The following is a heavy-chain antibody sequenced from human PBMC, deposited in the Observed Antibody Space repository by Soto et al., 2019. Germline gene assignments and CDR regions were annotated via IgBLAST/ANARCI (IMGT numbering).Heavy chain of an antibody. V-gene: IGHV3-23*01. D-gene: IGHD4-17*01. J-gene: IGHJ4*02. Sequence: PGGSLRLSCVASGFTFSDYGVSWVRQAPGKGLEWVSGIGGSGDDTRYADSVKGRFTLSRDNAKKSLYLQMNSLRPADTAMYYCARDLTVLNDYWGQGTLVTVSS. CDR2: IGGSGDDT. CDR1: GFTFSDYG. CDR3: ARDLTVLNDY.